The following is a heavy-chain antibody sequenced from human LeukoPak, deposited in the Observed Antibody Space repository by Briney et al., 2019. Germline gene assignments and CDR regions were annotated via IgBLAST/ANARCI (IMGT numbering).Heavy chain of an antibody. V-gene: IGHV1-46*01. Sequence: ASVKVSCKASGYTYTNYHVLWVRQAPGQGLEWMGIIKPKDGSETYAQKFEGRVNMTCDMSTNTVYMDLSSLTSGDTACVLRSSSDYFYDCSPFWGQGTLVTVSS. D-gene: IGHD3-22*01. CDR2: IKPKDGSE. CDR3: SSSDYFYDCSPF. J-gene: IGHJ4*02. CDR1: GYTYTNYH.